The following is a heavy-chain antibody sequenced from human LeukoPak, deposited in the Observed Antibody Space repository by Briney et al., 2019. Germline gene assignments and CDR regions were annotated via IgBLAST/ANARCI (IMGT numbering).Heavy chain of an antibody. D-gene: IGHD3-10*01. V-gene: IGHV1-18*01. CDR3: ARDGDWWFGELPPPGYYFDY. J-gene: IGHJ4*02. CDR2: ISAYNGNT. Sequence: GASVKVSCKASGYTFTSYGISWVRQAPGQGLEWMGWISAYNGNTNYAQKLQGRVTMTTDTSTSTAYMELRSLRSDDTAVYYCARDGDWWFGELPPPGYYFDYWGQGTLVTVSS. CDR1: GYTFTSYG.